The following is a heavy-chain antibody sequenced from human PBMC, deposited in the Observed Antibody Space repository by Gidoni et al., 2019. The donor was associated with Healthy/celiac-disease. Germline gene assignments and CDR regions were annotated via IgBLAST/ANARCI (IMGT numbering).Heavy chain of an antibody. D-gene: IGHD3-10*01. J-gene: IGHJ4*02. CDR1: GFPFSRYA. CDR2: ISGSGSST. CDR3: AKLGSYGSGSYYNGYYFDY. Sequence: EVQLLASGGGLVQPGGSRRLSCAPSGFPFSRYAMSWVRQAPGKGRDWGSAISGSGSSTYYAASVKGRFTISRDNSKNPLYLQVNSLRAEDTAVYYCAKLGSYGSGSYYNGYYFDYWGQGTLVTVSS. V-gene: IGHV3-23*01.